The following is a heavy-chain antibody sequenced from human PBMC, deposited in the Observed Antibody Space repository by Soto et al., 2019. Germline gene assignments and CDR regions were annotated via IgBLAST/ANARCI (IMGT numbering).Heavy chain of an antibody. CDR1: GFIFSDYY. D-gene: IGHD1-1*01. CDR2: ISNSGSPI. V-gene: IGHV3-11*01. Sequence: QVPLVESGGGLVKPGRSLRLSCAASGFIFSDYYMSWIRQAPGKGLEWVAYISNSGSPIYYADSVKGRFTIYRDNAKNSLYLQMNSLRAEDTAVFFCARFSTTGGFDYWGQGTLVTVSS. CDR3: ARFSTTGGFDY. J-gene: IGHJ4*02.